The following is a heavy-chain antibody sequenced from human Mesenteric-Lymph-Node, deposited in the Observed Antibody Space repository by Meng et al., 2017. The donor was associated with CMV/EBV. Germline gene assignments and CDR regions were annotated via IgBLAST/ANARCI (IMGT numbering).Heavy chain of an antibody. D-gene: IGHD3-10*01. CDR1: GFTFSSYA. CDR2: ISYDGSNK. V-gene: IGHV3-30-3*01. CDR3: ARVGARASYYYYYGMDV. J-gene: IGHJ6*02. Sequence: GGSLKISCAASGFTFSSYAMHWVRQAPGKGLEWVAVISYDGSNKYYADSVKGRFTISRDNSKNTLYLQMNSLRAEDTAVYYCARVGARASYYYYYGMDVWGQGTTVTVSS.